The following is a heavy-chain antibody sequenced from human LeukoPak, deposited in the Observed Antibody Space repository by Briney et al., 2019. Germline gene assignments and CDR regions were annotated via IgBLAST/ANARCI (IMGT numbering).Heavy chain of an antibody. CDR2: IYYSGST. Sequence: SATLSLTCTVSGGSISSSSYYWGWIRQPPGKGLEWIGSIYYSGSTYYNPSLKSRVTISVDTSKNQFSLKLSSVTAADTAVYYCASQVTMIVVPGGWFDPWGQGTLVTVSS. CDR3: ASQVTMIVVPGGWFDP. V-gene: IGHV4-39*01. CDR1: GGSISSSSYY. J-gene: IGHJ5*02. D-gene: IGHD3-22*01.